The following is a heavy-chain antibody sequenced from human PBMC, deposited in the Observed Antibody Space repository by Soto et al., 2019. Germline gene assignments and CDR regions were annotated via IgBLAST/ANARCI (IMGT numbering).Heavy chain of an antibody. V-gene: IGHV3-23*01. CDR3: AKETPLLVVPAAMDGNYYYYMDV. CDR1: GFTFSRYA. D-gene: IGHD2-2*01. J-gene: IGHJ6*03. Sequence: GGSLRLSCAASGFTFSRYAMSWVRQAPGKGLEWVSAISGSGGSTYYADSVKGRLTTSRDNSKNTLYLQMNSLRAEDTAVYYCAKETPLLVVPAAMDGNYYYYMDVWGKGTKVTVPS. CDR2: ISGSGGST.